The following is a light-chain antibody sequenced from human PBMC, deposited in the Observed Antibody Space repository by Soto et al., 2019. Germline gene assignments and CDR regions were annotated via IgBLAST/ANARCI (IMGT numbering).Light chain of an antibody. V-gene: IGKV3-20*01. CDR1: QSVSSSS. Sequence: EIVLTQSPGTLSFSPGETATLSCRASQSVSSSSLAWYQQKPGQAPRLLIYGASSRATGIPDRFSGSGSGTDFILTISRLEPEDFAVYYCQQYGNSHFTFGPGTKVDIK. CDR2: GAS. J-gene: IGKJ3*01. CDR3: QQYGNSHFT.